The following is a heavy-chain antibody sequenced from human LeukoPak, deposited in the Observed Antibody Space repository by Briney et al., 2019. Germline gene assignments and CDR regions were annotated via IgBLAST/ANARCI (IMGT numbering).Heavy chain of an antibody. J-gene: IGHJ3*02. CDR3: ARSTWGEDADCSSTSCPFAFDI. Sequence: GESLKISCKGSGYSFTSYWIGWVRQMPGKGLEWMGIIYPGDSDTRYSPSFQGQVTISADKSISTAYLQWSSLKASDTAMYYCARSTWGEDADCSSTSCPFAFDIWGQGTMVTVSS. V-gene: IGHV5-51*01. D-gene: IGHD2-2*01. CDR1: GYSFTSYW. CDR2: IYPGDSDT.